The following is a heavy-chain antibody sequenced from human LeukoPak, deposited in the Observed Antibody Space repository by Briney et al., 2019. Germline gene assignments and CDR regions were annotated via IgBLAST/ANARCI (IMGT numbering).Heavy chain of an antibody. CDR2: INPNSGGT. Sequence: ASVKVSCKASGYTFTGYYMHWVRQAPGQGLEWMGWINPNSGGTNYAQKFQGRVTMTRDTSISTAYMELGRLRSDDTAVYYCAREYYYDSSGYYYWGQGTLVTVSS. CDR1: GYTFTGYY. V-gene: IGHV1-2*02. CDR3: AREYYYDSSGYYY. J-gene: IGHJ4*02. D-gene: IGHD3-22*01.